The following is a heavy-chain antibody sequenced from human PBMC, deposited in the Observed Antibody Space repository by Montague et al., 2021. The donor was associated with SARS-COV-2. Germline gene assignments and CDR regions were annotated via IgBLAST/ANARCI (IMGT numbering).Heavy chain of an antibody. CDR3: ARGRGNDWHLDY. J-gene: IGHJ4*02. D-gene: IGHD1-1*01. V-gene: IGHV4-59*08. CDR2: IYDSGNV. Sequence: SETLSLTCAVSGGSIRNYYWSWIRQPPGRGLEWIAYIYDSGNVDYNPSLKSRVTILVDTSKNQFSLKLSSVTAADTAVYYCARGRGNDWHLDYWGQGTLVTVSS. CDR1: GGSIRNYY.